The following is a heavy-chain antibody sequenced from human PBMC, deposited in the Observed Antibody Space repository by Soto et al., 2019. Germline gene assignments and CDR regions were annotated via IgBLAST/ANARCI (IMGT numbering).Heavy chain of an antibody. CDR1: GFTFSSYA. CDR2: ISYDGSNK. D-gene: IGHD3-22*01. CDR3: ARDRYDSSGYYYSYYYYGMDV. Sequence: PGGSLRLSCAASGFTFSSYAMHWVRQAPGKGLEWVAVISYDGSNKYYADSVKGRFTISRDNSKNTLYLQMNSLRAEDTAVYYCARDRYDSSGYYYSYYYYGMDVWGQGTTDTVSS. J-gene: IGHJ6*02. V-gene: IGHV3-30-3*01.